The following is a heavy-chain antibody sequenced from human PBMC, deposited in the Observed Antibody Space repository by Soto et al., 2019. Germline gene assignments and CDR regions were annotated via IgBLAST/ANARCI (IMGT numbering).Heavy chain of an antibody. J-gene: IGHJ6*03. V-gene: IGHV4-59*08. CDR3: ARQGWSSDSSSPETYYYYYMDV. CDR1: GGSISSYY. Sequence: QVQLQESGPGLVKPSETLSLTCTVSGGSISSYYWSWIRQPPGKGLEWIGYIYYSGSTNYNPSLKGRVTISVDTSKNQFSLKLSSVTAADTAVYYCARQGWSSDSSSPETYYYYYMDVWGKGTTVTVSS. D-gene: IGHD6-13*01. CDR2: IYYSGST.